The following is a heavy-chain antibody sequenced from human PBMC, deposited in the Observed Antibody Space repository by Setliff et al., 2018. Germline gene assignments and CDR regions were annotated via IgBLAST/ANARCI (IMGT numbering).Heavy chain of an antibody. J-gene: IGHJ6*03. D-gene: IGHD3-10*01. CDR2: IYYCGST. CDR3: ARHKSNGSGSYPSLYMDV. CDR1: GGSISSGNYY. Sequence: PSETLSLTCRVSGGSISSGNYYWGLIRQPPGKGLEWVATIYYCGSTYSNPSLKSRLIIXXXAPDNQFXXXXXXVXXXXTAVYYCARHKSNGSGSYPSLYMDVWGKGIMVTVSS. V-gene: IGHV4-39*01.